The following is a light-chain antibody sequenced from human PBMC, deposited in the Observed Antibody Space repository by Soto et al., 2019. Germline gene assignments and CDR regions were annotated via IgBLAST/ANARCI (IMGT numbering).Light chain of an antibody. CDR2: DAS. CDR3: QQRSNWPPSIT. J-gene: IGKJ5*01. V-gene: IGKV3-11*01. Sequence: EIVMAQSPATLSVSPGERVTLSCRASRSVSTNLAWYQQKPGQAPRLLIYDASNRATGIPARFSGSGSGTDFTLTISSLEPEDFAVYYCQQRSNWPPSITFGQGTRLEIK. CDR1: RSVSTN.